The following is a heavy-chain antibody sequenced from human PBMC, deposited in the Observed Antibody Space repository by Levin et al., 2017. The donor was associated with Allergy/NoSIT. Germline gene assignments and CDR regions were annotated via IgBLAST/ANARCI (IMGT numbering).Heavy chain of an antibody. V-gene: IGHV5-10-1*01. CDR3: ARHDKQLVRPFDY. Sequence: PGGSLRLSCKGSGYSFTSYWISWVRQMPGKGLEWMGRIDPSDSYTNYSPSFQGHVTISADKSISTAYLQWSSLKASDTAMYYCARHDKQLVRPFDYWGQGTLVTVSS. CDR1: GYSFTSYW. CDR2: IDPSDSYT. D-gene: IGHD6-13*01. J-gene: IGHJ4*02.